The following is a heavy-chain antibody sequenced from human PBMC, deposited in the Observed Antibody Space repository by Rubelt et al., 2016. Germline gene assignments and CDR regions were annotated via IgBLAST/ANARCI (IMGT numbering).Heavy chain of an antibody. V-gene: IGHV2-5*02. D-gene: IGHD2-21*02. Sequence: QITLKESGPTLLKPTQTLTLTCTFSGFSLSTSGVGVGWIRQPPGTALEWLALIYWDDVERYSPSLKSRLTITKDTSKNQVVLIMTNVGPVDTGTYYCAHRRPVSANNDGAFWGQGVLVTVSS. CDR1: GFSLSTSGVG. J-gene: IGHJ4*02. CDR2: IYWDDVE. CDR3: AHRRPVSANNDGAF.